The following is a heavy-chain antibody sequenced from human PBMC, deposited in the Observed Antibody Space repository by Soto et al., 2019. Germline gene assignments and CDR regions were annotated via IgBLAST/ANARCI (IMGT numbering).Heavy chain of an antibody. J-gene: IGHJ5*02. D-gene: IGHD3-10*01. Sequence: QVQLVQSGAEVKKPGSSVKFSCKASAGTFSSYAISWVRQAPGQGLEWMGGIIPIFGTANYAQKFQGRVTITADKSTSTAYMELSSLRSEDTAVYYCARGSPYYYGSGNWFDPWGQGTLVTVSS. CDR1: AGTFSSYA. CDR2: IIPIFGTA. V-gene: IGHV1-69*06. CDR3: ARGSPYYYGSGNWFDP.